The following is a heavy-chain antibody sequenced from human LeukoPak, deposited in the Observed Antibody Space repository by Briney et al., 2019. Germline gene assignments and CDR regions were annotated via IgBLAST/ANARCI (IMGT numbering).Heavy chain of an antibody. Sequence: PSETLSLTCTVSGGSISSGGYYWSWIRQPPGKGLEWIGEINHSGSTNYNPSLKSRVTISVDTSKNQFSLKLSSVTAADTAVYYCSGSGYYLAYWGQGTLVTVSS. CDR3: SGSGYYLAY. CDR1: GGSISSGGYY. V-gene: IGHV4-39*07. J-gene: IGHJ4*02. CDR2: INHSGST. D-gene: IGHD3-3*01.